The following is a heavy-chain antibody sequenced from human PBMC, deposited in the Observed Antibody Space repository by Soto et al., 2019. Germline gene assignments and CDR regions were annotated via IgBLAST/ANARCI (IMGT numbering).Heavy chain of an antibody. V-gene: IGHV4-59*01. CDR3: ARVSTTTFEY. J-gene: IGHJ4*02. D-gene: IGHD1-1*01. CDR2: IYYSGST. Sequence: SETLSLTCTVSGGSISSYYWSWIRQPPGKGLEWIGYIYYSGSTNYNPSPKSRVTISVDTSKNQFSLKLSSVTAADTAVYYCARVSTTTFEYWGQGTLVTVSS. CDR1: GGSISSYY.